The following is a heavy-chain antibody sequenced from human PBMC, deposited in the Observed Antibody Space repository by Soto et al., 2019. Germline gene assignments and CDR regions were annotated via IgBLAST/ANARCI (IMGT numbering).Heavy chain of an antibody. D-gene: IGHD6-19*01. CDR2: ITGGGDNT. CDR3: TQDGGSRGWVTVN. V-gene: IGHV3-23*01. Sequence: EVQLLESGGDLVQPGGSLRLSCAASGFTFTSYAMSWIRQAPGKGLEWVSAITGGGDNTYYADSVKGRFTISRDNSKNTLYLQMNSLRADYTAFYYCTQDGGSRGWVTVNWGQGTLVTVSS. J-gene: IGHJ4*02. CDR1: GFTFTSYA.